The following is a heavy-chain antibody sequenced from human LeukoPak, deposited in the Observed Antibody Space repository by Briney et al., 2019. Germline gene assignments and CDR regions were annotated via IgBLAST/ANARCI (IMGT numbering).Heavy chain of an antibody. J-gene: IGHJ4*02. Sequence: SETLSLTCTVSGGSISSYYWSWIRQPPGKGLEWIGYIYYSGSTNYNPSLKSRVTVSVDTSKNQFSLKLSSVTAADTPVYYCAREGGNGYFDYWGQGTLVTVSS. V-gene: IGHV4-59*01. CDR2: IYYSGST. CDR3: AREGGNGYFDY. D-gene: IGHD4-23*01. CDR1: GGSISSYY.